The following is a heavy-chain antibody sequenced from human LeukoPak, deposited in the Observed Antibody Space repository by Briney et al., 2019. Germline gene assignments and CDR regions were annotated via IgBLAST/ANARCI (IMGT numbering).Heavy chain of an antibody. V-gene: IGHV3-15*01. Sequence: GGSLRLSCAASGFTFSNAWMSWVRQAPGKGLEWVGRIKSKTDGVTTDYAAPVKGRFTISRDDSKNTLYLQMNSLKTEDTAVYYCTVERGNWFDPWGQGTLVTVSS. CDR2: IKSKTDGVTT. CDR1: GFTFSNAW. CDR3: TVERGNWFDP. J-gene: IGHJ5*02. D-gene: IGHD1-1*01.